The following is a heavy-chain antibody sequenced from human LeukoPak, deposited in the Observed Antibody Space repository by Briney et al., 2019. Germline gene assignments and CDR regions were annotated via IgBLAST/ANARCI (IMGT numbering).Heavy chain of an antibody. CDR1: GGTFSSYT. CDR3: ARDSSDYGDPQDAFDI. V-gene: IGHV1-69*04. CDR2: IIPILGIA. Sequence: GASVKVSCKASGGTFSSYTISWVRQAPGQGLEWMGRIIPILGIANYAQKFQGRVTIIADKSTSTAYMELSSLRSEDTAVYYCARDSSDYGDPQDAFDIWGQGTMVTVSS. D-gene: IGHD4-17*01. J-gene: IGHJ3*02.